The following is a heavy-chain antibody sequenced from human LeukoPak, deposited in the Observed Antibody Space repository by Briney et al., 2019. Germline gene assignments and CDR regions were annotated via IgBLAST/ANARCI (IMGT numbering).Heavy chain of an antibody. CDR3: ARVKYSYGSYFDY. CDR1: GFTFSDYY. V-gene: IGHV3-11*01. D-gene: IGHD5-18*01. J-gene: IGHJ4*02. Sequence: GGSLRLSCAASGFTFSDYYMSWIRQAPGKGLEWVSYISSSGDTIKNADSLKGRFIISRDNAKNSLYLQMSSLRAEDTAVYYCARVKYSYGSYFDYWGQGTLVTVSS. CDR2: ISSSGDTI.